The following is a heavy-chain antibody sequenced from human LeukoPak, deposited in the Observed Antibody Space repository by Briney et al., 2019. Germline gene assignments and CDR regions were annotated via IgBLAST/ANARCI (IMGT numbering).Heavy chain of an antibody. CDR1: GYTLTELS. J-gene: IGHJ4*02. V-gene: IGHV1-24*01. D-gene: IGHD2-15*01. CDR3: ARGGLSWRLSEPPGALN. Sequence: ASVKVSCKVSGYTLTELSMHWVRQAPGKGLEWMGGFDPEDGETIYAQKFQGRVTMTEDTSTDTAYMELRSLRSDDTAVYYCARGGLSWRLSEPPGALNWGQGTLVTVSS. CDR2: FDPEDGET.